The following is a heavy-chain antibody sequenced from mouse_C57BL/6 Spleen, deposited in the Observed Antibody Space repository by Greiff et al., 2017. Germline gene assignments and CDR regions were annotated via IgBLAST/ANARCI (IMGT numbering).Heavy chain of an antibody. Sequence: QVQLQQSGAELMKPGASVKLSCKATGYTFTGYWIEWVKQRPGHGLEWIGEILPGSGSTNYNEKCKGKATFTAYTSSNTAYMQLSSLTTEDSAIYYCARGATGAYWGQGTLVTVSA. V-gene: IGHV1-9*01. CDR3: ARGATGAY. J-gene: IGHJ3*01. CDR2: ILPGSGST. D-gene: IGHD4-1*02. CDR1: GYTFTGYW.